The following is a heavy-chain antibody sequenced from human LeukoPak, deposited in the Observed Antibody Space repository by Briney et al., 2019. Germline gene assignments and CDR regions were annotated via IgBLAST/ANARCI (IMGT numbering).Heavy chain of an antibody. CDR3: ARPFGGSYYSDH. Sequence: GGSLRLSCAASGFEFRVHGMHWVRQAPGKGLEWVAVIWYDGVTDYYADSVKGRFTISRDNSKDTLYLQMNSLRAEDTAIYYCARPFGGSYYSDHWGQGTLVTVSS. CDR2: IWYDGVTD. J-gene: IGHJ4*02. V-gene: IGHV3-33*01. D-gene: IGHD4-23*01. CDR1: GFEFRVHG.